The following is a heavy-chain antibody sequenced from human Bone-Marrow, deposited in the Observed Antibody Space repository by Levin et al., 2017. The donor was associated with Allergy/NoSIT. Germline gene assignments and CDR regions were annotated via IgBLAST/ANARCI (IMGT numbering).Heavy chain of an antibody. J-gene: IGHJ4*02. D-gene: IGHD6-19*01. CDR2: TYYRSKWSD. V-gene: IGHV6-1*01. Sequence: SETLSLTCAISGATVSSNTVSWNWIRQSPSRGLEWLGRTYYRSKWSDDYAVSVKSRITISPDTSKNQFSLQLNSVTPEDTAVYYCARGAVAGRTLDYWGQGTLVTVSS. CDR3: ARGAVAGRTLDY. CDR1: GATVSSNTVS.